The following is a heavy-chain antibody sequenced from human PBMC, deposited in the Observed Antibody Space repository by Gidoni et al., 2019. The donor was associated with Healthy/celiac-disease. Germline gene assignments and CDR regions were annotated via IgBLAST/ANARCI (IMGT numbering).Heavy chain of an antibody. Sequence: QVQLVQSETGVKKPGASVTVSCKASGYTFTSYYLHWVRQAPGQGLEWMGIINPSDGSTSYAQKFQGRVTMTRDTSTSTFYMELSSLRSEDTAVYYCARQHFYGDYPFDYWGQGTLVTVSS. CDR1: GYTFTSYY. CDR2: INPSDGST. J-gene: IGHJ4*02. CDR3: ARQHFYGDYPFDY. V-gene: IGHV1-46*01. D-gene: IGHD4-17*01.